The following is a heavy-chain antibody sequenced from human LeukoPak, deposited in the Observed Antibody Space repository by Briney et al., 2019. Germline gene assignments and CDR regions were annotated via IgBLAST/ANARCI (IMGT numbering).Heavy chain of an antibody. V-gene: IGHV1-69*04. CDR3: AKSRARAAGTDFNY. CDR2: IIPVFGIT. CDR1: GDTFSTYA. D-gene: IGHD6-25*01. J-gene: IGHJ4*02. Sequence: ASVKVSCKASGDTFSTYALSWVRQAPGQGLEWMGRIIPVFGITNYAQKFQGRVTITADTSTSTAYMQLSSLTSEDTAVYYCAKSRARAAGTDFNYWGQGTLVSVSS.